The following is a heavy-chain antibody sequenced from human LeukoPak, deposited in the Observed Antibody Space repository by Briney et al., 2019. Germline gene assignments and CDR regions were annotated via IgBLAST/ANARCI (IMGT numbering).Heavy chain of an antibody. CDR2: IHYSGST. CDR3: ARHRSGSSWFGP. D-gene: IGHD6-13*01. Sequence: PSETLSLTCTVSGGSMTSSSDKWGWIRQPPGKGLEWIGNIHYSGSTSHNPSLKSRVSISIDTSENQSSLKVSSVTAADTPTYYCARHRSGSSWFGPWGQGTLVTVSS. J-gene: IGHJ5*02. V-gene: IGHV4-39*01. CDR1: GGSMTSSSDK.